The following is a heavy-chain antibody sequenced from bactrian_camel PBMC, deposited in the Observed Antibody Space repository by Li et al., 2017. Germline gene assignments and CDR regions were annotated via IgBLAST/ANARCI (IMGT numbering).Heavy chain of an antibody. J-gene: IGHJ6*01. CDR2: VYFGGGRT. Sequence: VQLVESGGGSVQPGGSLRLSCDASGYTYSSNCMGWFRQAPGKEREGVAFVYFGGGRTYYADSVKGRFTISQDNAENTVCLQMYSLKVEDTAMYYCAAGWGHCDLQTDFQAWGQGTQVTVS. CDR3: AAGWGHCDLQTDFQA. CDR1: GYTYSSNC. D-gene: IGHD3*01. V-gene: IGHV3S40*01.